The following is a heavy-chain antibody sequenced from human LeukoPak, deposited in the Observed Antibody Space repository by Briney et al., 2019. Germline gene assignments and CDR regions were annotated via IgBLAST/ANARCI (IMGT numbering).Heavy chain of an antibody. CDR3: ARVLRYCSGGNCYSGGLGYMDV. CDR2: ISRSGSTK. CDR1: GFTFSSYG. J-gene: IGHJ6*03. D-gene: IGHD2-15*01. V-gene: IGHV3-48*04. Sequence: GGTLRLSCAASGFTFSSYGMSWVRQAPGKGLEWVSSISRSGSTKYYADSVKGRFTISRDNAKNSLFLQMNSLRAEDTAVYYCARVLRYCSGGNCYSGGLGYMDVWGKGTTVTITS.